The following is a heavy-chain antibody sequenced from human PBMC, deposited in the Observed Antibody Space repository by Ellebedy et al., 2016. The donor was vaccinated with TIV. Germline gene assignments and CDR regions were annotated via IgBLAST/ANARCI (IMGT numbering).Heavy chain of an antibody. CDR1: GFTFSTYS. CDR3: AKDYSGLRGLDV. Sequence: GESLKISCAASGFTFSTYSMNWVRQAPGKGLEWVSSISGSRSYIYYADSVKGRFTISRDNAKNSLYLQMNSLRAEDTAVYYCAKDYSGLRGLDVWGQGTTVTVSS. J-gene: IGHJ6*02. D-gene: IGHD5-12*01. V-gene: IGHV3-21*04. CDR2: ISGSRSYI.